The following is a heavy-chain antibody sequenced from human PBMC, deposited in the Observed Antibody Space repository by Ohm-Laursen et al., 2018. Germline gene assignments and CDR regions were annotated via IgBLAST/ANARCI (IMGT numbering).Heavy chain of an antibody. V-gene: IGHV1-2*02. D-gene: IGHD3-22*01. CDR3: ARDSYYDNKGWFDP. J-gene: IGHJ5*02. CDR1: GGTFSSYA. Sequence: SSVKVSCKASGGTFSSYAISWVRQAPGQGLEWMGWINPNSGGTNYAQKFQGRVTMTRDTSISTAYMELSRLTSDDTAVYYCARDSYYDNKGWFDPWGQGTRVTVSS. CDR2: INPNSGGT.